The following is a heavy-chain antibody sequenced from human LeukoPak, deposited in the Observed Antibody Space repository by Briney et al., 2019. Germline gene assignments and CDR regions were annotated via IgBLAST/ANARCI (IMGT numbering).Heavy chain of an antibody. J-gene: IGHJ6*02. CDR1: GGTFSSYA. CDR3: ARDGDYSNYGGPYYYYGMDV. CDR2: IIPIFGTA. Sequence: RASVKVSYKASGGTFSSYAISWVRQAPGQGLEWMGGIIPIFGTANYAQKFQGRVTITADESTSTAYMELSSLRSEDTAVYYCARDGDYSNYGGPYYYYGMDVWGQGTTVTVSS. D-gene: IGHD4-11*01. V-gene: IGHV1-69*13.